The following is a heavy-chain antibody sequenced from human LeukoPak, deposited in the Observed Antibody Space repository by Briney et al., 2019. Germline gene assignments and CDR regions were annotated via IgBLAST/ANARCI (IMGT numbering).Heavy chain of an antibody. CDR1: GGSISSYY. Sequence: SETLSLTCTVSGGSISSYYWSWIRQPPGKGLEWIGYIYYSGSTNYNPSLKSRVTISVDTSKNQFSLKLSSVTAADTAVYYCARDPEGSGTFDYWGQGTLVTVSS. CDR2: IYYSGST. D-gene: IGHD3-10*01. V-gene: IGHV4-59*12. CDR3: ARDPEGSGTFDY. J-gene: IGHJ4*02.